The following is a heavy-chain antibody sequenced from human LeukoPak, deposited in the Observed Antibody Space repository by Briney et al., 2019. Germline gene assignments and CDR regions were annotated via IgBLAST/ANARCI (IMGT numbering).Heavy chain of an antibody. J-gene: IGHJ2*01. CDR1: GFTFSSYA. V-gene: IGHV3-23*01. CDR2: ISGSGGST. CDR3: ARDRFGDEGYFDL. Sequence: GGSLRLSCAASGFTFSSYAMSWVRQAPGKGLEWVSAISGSGGSTYYADSVKGRFTISRDNSKNMLYLQMNSLRVEDTAVYYCARDRFGDEGYFDLWGRGTLVTVSS. D-gene: IGHD2-21*02.